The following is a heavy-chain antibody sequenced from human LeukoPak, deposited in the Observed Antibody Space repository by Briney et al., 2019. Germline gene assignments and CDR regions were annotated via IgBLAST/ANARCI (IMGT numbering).Heavy chain of an antibody. V-gene: IGHV1-69*13. CDR1: GDNFNNYV. D-gene: IGHD6-13*01. CDR2: IIPVFGRV. J-gene: IGHJ4*02. Sequence: SVKVSCKASGDNFNNYVISGVRQAPGQGLEWMGGIIPVFGRVKSSQKFQGRVTITADEPTSTAYMQLDSLESSDTALYFCEAAGGSNWYIYWGQGTLVSVCS. CDR3: EAAGGSNWYIY.